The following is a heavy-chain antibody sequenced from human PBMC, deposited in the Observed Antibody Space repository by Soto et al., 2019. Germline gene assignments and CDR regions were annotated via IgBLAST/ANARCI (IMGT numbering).Heavy chain of an antibody. J-gene: IGHJ4*02. V-gene: IGHV1-3*05. D-gene: IGHD3-16*02. CDR2: INPGNTNT. CDR1: GYTFTAYA. CDR3: ARSAISPYGGLIGPFDY. Sequence: QVQLVQSGGEEKKPGASVKLSCEASGYTFTAYAIHWLRQAPGQRLEWMAWINPGNTNTKYSQKFLGRVSIARDTSASTAYLELGSLRSEDTAVYYCARSAISPYGGLIGPFDYWGQANLVTVSS.